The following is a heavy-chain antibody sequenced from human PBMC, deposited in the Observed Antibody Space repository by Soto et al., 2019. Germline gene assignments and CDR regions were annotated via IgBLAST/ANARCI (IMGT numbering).Heavy chain of an antibody. V-gene: IGHV4-39*02. CDR1: GGSISSSSYY. Sequence: PSETLSLTCTVSGGSISSSSYYWGWIRQPPGKGLEWIGSIYYSGSTYYNPSLKSRVTISRDNAENSLHLHMSSLRVDDTAVYFCVRDIMRASAAASLDYWGQGTQVTVSS. D-gene: IGHD6-13*01. J-gene: IGHJ4*02. CDR2: IYYSGST. CDR3: VRDIMRASAAASLDY.